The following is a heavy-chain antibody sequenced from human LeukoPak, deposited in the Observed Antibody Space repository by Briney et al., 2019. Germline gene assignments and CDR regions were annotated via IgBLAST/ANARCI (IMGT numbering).Heavy chain of an antibody. D-gene: IGHD2-21*02. CDR3: ASVRTAGSLPNSPTQYYMDV. CDR2: IYYSGST. J-gene: IGHJ6*03. CDR1: GGSISSSSYY. V-gene: IGHV4-39*07. Sequence: SETLSLTCTVSGGSISSSSYYWGWIRQPPGKGLEWIGSIYYSGSTYYNPSLKSRVTISVDTSKNQFSLKLSSVTAADTAVFYCASVRTAGSLPNSPTQYYMDVWGKGTTVTVSS.